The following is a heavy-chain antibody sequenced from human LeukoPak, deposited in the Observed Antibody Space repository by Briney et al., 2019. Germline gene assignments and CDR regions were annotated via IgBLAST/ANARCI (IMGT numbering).Heavy chain of an antibody. V-gene: IGHV3-21*01. D-gene: IGHD4-17*01. CDR3: ARDRLAFDDGFDY. Sequence: PGGSLRLSCAASGFTFSSYSMNWVRQAPGKGLEWVSSISSSSSYIYYADSVKGRFTISRDNAKNSLYLQMNGLRAEDTAVYYCARDRLAFDDGFDYWGQGTLVTVSS. J-gene: IGHJ4*02. CDR1: GFTFSSYS. CDR2: ISSSSSYI.